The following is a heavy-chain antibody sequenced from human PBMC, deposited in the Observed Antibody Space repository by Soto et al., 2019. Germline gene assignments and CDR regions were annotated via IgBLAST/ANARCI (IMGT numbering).Heavy chain of an antibody. CDR1: GGSISSYY. CDR3: ARSPSPVMGVRGVPN. J-gene: IGHJ4*02. D-gene: IGHD3-10*01. V-gene: IGHV4-59*12. Sequence: SETLSLTCTVSGGSISSYYWSWIRQPPGKGLEWIGYIYYSGSTYYNPSLKSRVTISVDTSKNQFSLRLSSVTAADTAVYYCARSPSPVMGVRGVPNWGQGTLVTVSS. CDR2: IYYSGST.